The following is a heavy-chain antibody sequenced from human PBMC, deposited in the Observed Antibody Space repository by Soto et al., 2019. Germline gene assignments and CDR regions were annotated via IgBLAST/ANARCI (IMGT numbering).Heavy chain of an antibody. D-gene: IGHD2-8*01. CDR2: ISGSGGST. CDR1: GFTFSSYA. J-gene: IGHJ5*02. CDR3: AKVLGLMVYAMFWFDP. V-gene: IGHV3-23*01. Sequence: PGGSLRLSCAASGFTFSSYAMSWVRQAPGKGLKWVSAISGSGGSTYYADSVKGRFTISRDNSKNTLYLQMNSLRAEDTAVYYCAKVLGLMVYAMFWFDPRGQGTLVTVSS.